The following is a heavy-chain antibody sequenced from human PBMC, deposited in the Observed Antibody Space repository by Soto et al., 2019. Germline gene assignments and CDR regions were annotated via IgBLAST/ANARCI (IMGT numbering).Heavy chain of an antibody. V-gene: IGHV1-69*04. J-gene: IGHJ3*01. CDR3: ARGGDGSGSESVFDV. CDR1: GATFSTYP. Sequence: ASVKVSCKTSGATFSTYPITWVRQAPGQGLEWMGRTIPILAITDYAQKFQGRVTITADRSTTTAYMELTSLKFEDTAVYYRARGGDGSGSESVFDVWGQGTMVTV. CDR2: TIPILAIT. D-gene: IGHD3-22*01.